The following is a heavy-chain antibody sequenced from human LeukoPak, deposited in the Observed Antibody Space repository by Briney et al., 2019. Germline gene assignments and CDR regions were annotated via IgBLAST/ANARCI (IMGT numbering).Heavy chain of an antibody. D-gene: IGHD5-18*01. CDR1: GFTVSSNY. J-gene: IGHJ4*02. Sequence: GGSLRLSCAASGFTVSSNYMSWVRRAPGKGLEWVSVIYAGGSTYYSDSVKGRFTISRDNSKNTLYLQMNSLRAEDTAVYYCAKGGYYYANFDYWGQGTLVTVSS. CDR2: IYAGGST. CDR3: AKGGYYYANFDY. V-gene: IGHV3-53*01.